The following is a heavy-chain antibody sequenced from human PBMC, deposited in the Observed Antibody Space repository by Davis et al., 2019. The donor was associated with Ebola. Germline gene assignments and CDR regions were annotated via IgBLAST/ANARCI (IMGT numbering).Heavy chain of an antibody. D-gene: IGHD1-7*01. CDR2: INSDGSTT. J-gene: IGHJ4*02. CDR1: GFTFSSYW. V-gene: IGHV3-74*01. CDR3: AKLELRGY. Sequence: HTGGSLRLSCAASGFTFSSYWMHWVRQAPGKGLVWVSHINSDGSTTNYADSVKGRFTISRDNSKNTLYLQMNSLRAEDTAVYYCAKLELRGYWGQGTLVTVSS.